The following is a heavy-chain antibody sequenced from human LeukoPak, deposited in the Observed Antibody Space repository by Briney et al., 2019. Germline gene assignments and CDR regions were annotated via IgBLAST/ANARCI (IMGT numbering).Heavy chain of an antibody. Sequence: GGSLRLSCAASGFTFSSYGRSWVRQAPGKGLEWVSAISGSGGSTYYADSVKGRFTISRDNSKNTLYLQMNSLRAEDTAVYYCAKGYYYYYFDYWGQGTLVTVSS. D-gene: IGHD3-22*01. V-gene: IGHV3-23*01. CDR1: GFTFSSYG. CDR3: AKGYYYYYFDY. J-gene: IGHJ4*02. CDR2: ISGSGGST.